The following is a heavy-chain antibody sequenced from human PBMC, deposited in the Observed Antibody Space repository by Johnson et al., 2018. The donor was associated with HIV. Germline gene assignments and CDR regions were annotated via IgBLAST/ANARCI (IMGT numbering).Heavy chain of an antibody. D-gene: IGHD3-10*01. Sequence: VQLVESGGGLIQPGGSLRLSCAASGFTVSSNYMSWVRQAPGKGLEWVSVIYSGGSTYYADSVKGRFTTSRDNSKNTVYVQMNSLKGEDTAVYYCVKTGIGTWRGGAFDVWGQGTLVTVSS. J-gene: IGHJ3*01. V-gene: IGHV3-66*03. CDR3: VKTGIGTWRGGAFDV. CDR1: GFTVSSNY. CDR2: IYSGGST.